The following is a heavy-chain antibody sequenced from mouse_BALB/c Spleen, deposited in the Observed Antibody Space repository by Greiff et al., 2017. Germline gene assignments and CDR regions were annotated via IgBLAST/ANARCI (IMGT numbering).Heavy chain of an antibody. CDR3: ARGGYYGYGYFDY. J-gene: IGHJ2*01. V-gene: IGHV5-17*02. D-gene: IGHD1-2*01. CDR2: ISSGSSTI. Sequence: EVMLVESGGGLVQPGGSRKLSCAASGFTFSSFGMHWVRQAPEKGLEWVAYISSGSSTIYYADTVKGRFTISRDNPKNTLFLQMTSLRSEDTAMYYCARGGYYGYGYFDYWGQGTTLTVSS. CDR1: GFTFSSFG.